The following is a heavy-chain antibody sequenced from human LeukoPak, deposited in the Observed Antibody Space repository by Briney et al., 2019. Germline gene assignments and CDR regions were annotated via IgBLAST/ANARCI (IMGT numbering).Heavy chain of an antibody. CDR2: INPSGGST. J-gene: IGHJ6*03. D-gene: IGHD3-16*01. Sequence: ASVKVSCKASGYTFTSYYMYWVRQAPGQGLEWMGIINPSGGSTSYAQKFQVRVTITADESTSTTYMELSSLKSEDTAVYYCATTGGDIYYYYMDVWGKGTTVTISS. V-gene: IGHV1-46*01. CDR1: GYTFTSYY. CDR3: ATTGGDIYYYYMDV.